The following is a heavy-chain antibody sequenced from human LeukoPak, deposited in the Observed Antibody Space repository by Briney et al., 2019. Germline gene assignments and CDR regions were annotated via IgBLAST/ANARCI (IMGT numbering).Heavy chain of an antibody. D-gene: IGHD6-6*01. V-gene: IGHV1-69*05. CDR2: IIPIFGTA. CDR1: GYTFANYA. J-gene: IGHJ5*02. Sequence: GASVKVSCKASGYTFANYAISWVRQAPGQGLEWMGGIIPIFGTANYAQKFQGRVTITTDESTSTAYMELSSLRSEDTAVYYCARGFIAARSERWFDPWGQGTLVTVSS. CDR3: ARGFIAARSERWFDP.